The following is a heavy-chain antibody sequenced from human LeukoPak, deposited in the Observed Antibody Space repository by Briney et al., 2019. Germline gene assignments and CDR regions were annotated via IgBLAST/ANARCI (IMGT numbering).Heavy chain of an antibody. J-gene: IGHJ4*02. V-gene: IGHV1-69*01. CDR2: IIPIFGTA. CDR1: GGTFSSYA. Sequence: GSSVKVSCKASGGTFSSYAMSWVRQAPGQGLEWMGGIIPIFGTANYAQKFQGRVTITEDESTSTAYMELSSLRSEDTAVYYCARDELVFGSNYWGQGTRVSVSS. D-gene: IGHD6-6*01. CDR3: ARDELVFGSNY.